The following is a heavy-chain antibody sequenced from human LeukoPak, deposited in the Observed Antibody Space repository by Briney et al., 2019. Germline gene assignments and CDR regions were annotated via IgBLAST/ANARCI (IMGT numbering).Heavy chain of an antibody. CDR3: ARVDRDVRAYCGGDCYSHDAFDI. Sequence: RASVKVSCKASGGTFSSYAISWVRQAPGQGLEWMGGIIPIFGTANYAQKFQGRVTITTDESTSTAYMELGSLRSEDTAVYYCARVDRDVRAYCGGDCYSHDAFDIWGQGTMVAVSS. CDR2: IIPIFGTA. J-gene: IGHJ3*02. D-gene: IGHD2-21*02. CDR1: GGTFSSYA. V-gene: IGHV1-69*05.